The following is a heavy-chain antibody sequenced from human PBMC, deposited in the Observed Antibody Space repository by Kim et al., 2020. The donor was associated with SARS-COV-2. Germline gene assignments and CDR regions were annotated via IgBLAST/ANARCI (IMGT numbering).Heavy chain of an antibody. J-gene: IGHJ6*02. CDR3: AKDMVRGVIIPIYYYYGMDV. D-gene: IGHD3-10*01. V-gene: IGHV3-30*18. Sequence: GGSLRLSCAASGFTFSSYGMHWVRQAPGKGLEWVAVISYDGSNKYYADSVKGRFTISRDNSKNTPYLQMNSLRAEDTAVYYCAKDMVRGVIIPIYYYYGMDVWGQGTTVTVSS. CDR1: GFTFSSYG. CDR2: ISYDGSNK.